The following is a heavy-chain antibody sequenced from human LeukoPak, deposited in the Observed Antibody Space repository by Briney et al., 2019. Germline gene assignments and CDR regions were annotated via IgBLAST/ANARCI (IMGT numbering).Heavy chain of an antibody. CDR2: IYYSGST. Sequence: SETLSLTCTVSGGSISSGDYYWSWIRQPPGKGLEWIGYIYYSGSTYYNPSLKSRVTIPVDTSKNQFSLKLSSVTAADTAVYYCARVGNYDYVWGSYRYTGAYYFDYWGQGTLVTVSS. CDR3: ARVGNYDYVWGSYRYTGAYYFDY. CDR1: GGSISSGDYY. D-gene: IGHD3-16*02. J-gene: IGHJ4*02. V-gene: IGHV4-30-4*01.